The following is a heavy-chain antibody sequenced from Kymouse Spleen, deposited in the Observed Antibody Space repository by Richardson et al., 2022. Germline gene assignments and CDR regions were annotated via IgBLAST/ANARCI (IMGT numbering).Heavy chain of an antibody. D-gene: IGHD6-13*01. V-gene: IGHV3-30*18. CDR1: GFTFSSYG. J-gene: IGHJ4*02. Sequence: QVQLVESGGGVVQPGRSLRLSCAASGFTFSSYGMHWVRQAPGKGLEWVAVISYDGSNKYYADSVKGRFTISRDNSKNTLYLQMNSLRAEDTAVYYCAKDREQLYFDYWGQGTLVTVSS. CDR3: AKDREQLYFDY. CDR2: ISYDGSNK.